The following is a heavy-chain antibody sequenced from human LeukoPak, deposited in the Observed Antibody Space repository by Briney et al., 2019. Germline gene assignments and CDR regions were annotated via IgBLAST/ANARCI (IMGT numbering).Heavy chain of an antibody. J-gene: IGHJ4*02. Sequence: ASVKVSCKASGYTFTSYAMNWVRQAPGQGLEWMGWINTNTGNPTYAQGFTGRFVFSLDTSVSTAYLQISSLKAEDTAVYYCARDSGLKGSYRDYIDYWGQGTLVTVSS. V-gene: IGHV7-4-1*02. CDR1: GYTFTSYA. CDR2: INTNTGNP. CDR3: ARDSGLKGSYRDYIDY. D-gene: IGHD3-16*02.